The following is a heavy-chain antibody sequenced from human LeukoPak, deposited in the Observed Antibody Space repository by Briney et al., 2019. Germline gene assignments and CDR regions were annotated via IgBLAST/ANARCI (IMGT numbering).Heavy chain of an antibody. CDR2: IYYSGST. CDR1: GGSISSYY. V-gene: IGHV4-59*01. J-gene: IGHJ4*02. D-gene: IGHD5-12*01. Sequence: SETLSLTCTVSGGSISSYYWSWIRQPPDKGLEWIGYIYYSGSTNYNPSLKSRVTISVDTPKNQFSLNLSSVTAADTAVYYCARGGGYSGYDFGYWGQGTLVTVSS. CDR3: ARGGGYSGYDFGY.